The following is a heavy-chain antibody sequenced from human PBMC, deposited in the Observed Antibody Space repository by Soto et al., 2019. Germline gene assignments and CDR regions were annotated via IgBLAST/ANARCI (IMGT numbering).Heavy chain of an antibody. Sequence: QLQLQESGPGLVKPSETLSLTCTVSGGSISSSSYYWGWIRQPPGKGLEWIGSIYYSGSTYYNPSLKSRVTISVDTSKNQFSLKLSSVTAADTAVYYCARLGASITIFGVVTRYYYYYYMDVWGKGTTVTVSS. V-gene: IGHV4-39*01. CDR3: ARLGASITIFGVVTRYYYYYYMDV. CDR2: IYYSGST. D-gene: IGHD3-3*01. J-gene: IGHJ6*03. CDR1: GGSISSSSYY.